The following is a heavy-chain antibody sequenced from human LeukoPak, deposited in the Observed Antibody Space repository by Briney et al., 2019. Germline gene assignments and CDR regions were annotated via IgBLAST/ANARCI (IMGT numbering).Heavy chain of an antibody. CDR1: GFTFSSYS. V-gene: IGHV3-21*01. CDR3: ARDGDIVVVVAAFDY. D-gene: IGHD2-15*01. Sequence: GGSLRLSCAASGFTFSSYSMNWVPQAPGKGLEWFSSISSSSSYIYYADSVKGRFTISRDNAKNSLYLQMNSLRAEDTAVYYCARDGDIVVVVAAFDYWGQGTLVTVSS. CDR2: ISSSSSYI. J-gene: IGHJ4*02.